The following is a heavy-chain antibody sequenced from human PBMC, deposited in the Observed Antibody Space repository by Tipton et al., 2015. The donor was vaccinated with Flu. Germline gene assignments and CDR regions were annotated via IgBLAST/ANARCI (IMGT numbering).Heavy chain of an antibody. Sequence: SLRLSCAASGFTFDDYAMHWVRQAPGKGLEGVSGISWNSGSIGYADSVKGRFTISRDNANNSLYLQMNSLRAEDTALYYCAYSSELERRPFDYWGQGTLVTVSS. CDR3: AYSSELERRPFDY. CDR1: GFTFDDYA. CDR2: ISWNSGSI. J-gene: IGHJ4*02. V-gene: IGHV3-9*01. D-gene: IGHD1-1*01.